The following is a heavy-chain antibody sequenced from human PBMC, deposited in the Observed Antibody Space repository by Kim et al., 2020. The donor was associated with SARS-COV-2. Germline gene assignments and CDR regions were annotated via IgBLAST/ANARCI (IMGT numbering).Heavy chain of an antibody. Sequence: ASVKVSCKTSGYTFISYPIYWVRQAPGQRLEWMGWINAGNGNTKYSQKFQGRVTISRDTSASIVYMELSSLRSEDTAVYYCARTHTDGYNFGFHYWGQGTLVTVSS. V-gene: IGHV1-3*01. J-gene: IGHJ4*02. CDR3: ARTHTDGYNFGFHY. CDR2: INAGNGNT. CDR1: GYTFISYP. D-gene: IGHD5-12*01.